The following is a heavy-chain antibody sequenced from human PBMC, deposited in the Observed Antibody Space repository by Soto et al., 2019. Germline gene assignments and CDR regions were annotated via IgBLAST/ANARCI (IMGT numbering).Heavy chain of an antibody. CDR3: ARVDSWSGYSNRAEYYQH. J-gene: IGHJ1*01. CDR2: VYYSGIT. Sequence: QVQLSESGPGVVKPSETLSLTCTVSGGSVSSYYWSWIRQSPRKGLEWIGYVYYSGITDSNPSLKSRVTTSVETANNQISLSLTSVTPADTAVYYCARVDSWSGYSNRAEYYQHWGPGTLVSVS. V-gene: IGHV4-59*02. CDR1: GGSVSSYY. D-gene: IGHD3-3*01.